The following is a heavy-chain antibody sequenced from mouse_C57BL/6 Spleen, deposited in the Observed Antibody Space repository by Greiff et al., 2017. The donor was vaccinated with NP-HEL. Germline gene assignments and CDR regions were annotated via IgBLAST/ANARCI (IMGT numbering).Heavy chain of an antibody. Sequence: EVKVVESGGGLVQPGGSLKLSCAASGFTFSDYYMYWVRQTPEKRLEWVAYISNGGGSTYYPDTVKGRFTISRDNAKNTLYLQMSRLKSEDTAMYYCARPEYSDYWFAYWGQGTLVTVSA. CDR2: ISNGGGST. D-gene: IGHD2-12*01. J-gene: IGHJ3*01. V-gene: IGHV5-12*01. CDR3: ARPEYSDYWFAY. CDR1: GFTFSDYY.